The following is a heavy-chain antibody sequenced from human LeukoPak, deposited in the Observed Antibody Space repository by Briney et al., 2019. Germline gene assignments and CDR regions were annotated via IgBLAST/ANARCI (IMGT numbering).Heavy chain of an antibody. D-gene: IGHD3-9*01. J-gene: IGHJ4*02. Sequence: GGSLSLSCAASGFTVSSNYMSWVRQAPGKGLEWVSVIYGGGRTYYADSVKGRFTISRDNSKNTLYLQMNSLRAEDTAVYYCARLYYDILTGYSDYWGQGTLVTVSS. CDR3: ARLYYDILTGYSDY. CDR1: GFTVSSNY. V-gene: IGHV3-53*01. CDR2: IYGGGRT.